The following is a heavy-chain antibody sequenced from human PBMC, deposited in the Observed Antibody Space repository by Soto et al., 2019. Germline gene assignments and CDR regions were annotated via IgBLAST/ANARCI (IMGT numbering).Heavy chain of an antibody. CDR2: MWYDGTNI. Sequence: QLQLVESGGGVVQPGRSLRISCSASGFSLSNYVMHWVRQAPGKGPEWVAVMWYDGTNIYYADSVKGRFTISRDNSKDTLFLQMNNLRAEETAVYYCARGYSSAWSEDEAVFDYWGQGTLVTVSP. CDR3: ARGYSSAWSEDEAVFDY. J-gene: IGHJ4*02. CDR1: GFSLSNYV. V-gene: IGHV3-33*01. D-gene: IGHD6-19*01.